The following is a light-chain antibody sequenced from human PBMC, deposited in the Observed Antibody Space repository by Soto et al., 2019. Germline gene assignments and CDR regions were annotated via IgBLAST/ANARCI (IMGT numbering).Light chain of an antibody. CDR2: GAS. CDR3: QQYDRSPYT. J-gene: IGKJ2*01. V-gene: IGKV3-20*01. CDR1: QSVSSN. Sequence: EIVMTQSPATLSVSPGERATLSCRASQSVSSNLAWYQQKPGQAPRLLIYGASSRATGIPDRFSGSGAGTDFTLTISRLEPEDFAVYYCQQYDRSPYTFGQGTKVEIQ.